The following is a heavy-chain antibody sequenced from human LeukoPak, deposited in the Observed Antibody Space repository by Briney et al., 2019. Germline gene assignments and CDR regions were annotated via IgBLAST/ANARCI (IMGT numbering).Heavy chain of an antibody. CDR1: GGSSSGYL. Sequence: SETLSLTCDVPGGSSSGYLWSWIRQSPGKGLEWIGEVNYRGSPNYNPSLASRVTISVDTSKNQLSLKLTSVTAADSALYYCTRSGLTGMREYERADYYYY. J-gene: IGHJ6*01. V-gene: IGHV4-34*01. CDR3: TRSGLTGMREYERADYYYY. D-gene: IGHD2/OR15-2a*01. CDR2: VNYRGSP.